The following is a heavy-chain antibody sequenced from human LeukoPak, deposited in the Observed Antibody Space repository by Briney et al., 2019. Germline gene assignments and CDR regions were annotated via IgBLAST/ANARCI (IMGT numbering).Heavy chain of an antibody. D-gene: IGHD1-26*01. V-gene: IGHV4-4*07. CDR2: IYTSGST. CDR1: GGSISSYY. Sequence: SETLSLTCTVSGGSISSYYWSWIRQPAGKGLQWIGRIYTSGSTNYNPSLKSRVTMSVDTSKNQFSLELSSVTAADTAVYYCARGRVGDTRYYFDYWGQGTLVTVSS. CDR3: ARGRVGDTRYYFDY. J-gene: IGHJ4*02.